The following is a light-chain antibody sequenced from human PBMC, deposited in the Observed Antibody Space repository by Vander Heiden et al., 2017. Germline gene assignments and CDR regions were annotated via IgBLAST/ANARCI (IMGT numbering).Light chain of an antibody. CDR3: QQSHGSPRT. Sequence: DIQMTQSPSSLSASVGDRVTITCRASQSISNYLNWYQQKPGKAPKLLIYSASSLQSGVPSRFSGSGSGTDFTLTISNLQPEDFATYYCQQSHGSPRTFGQGTNLEIK. CDR1: QSISNY. J-gene: IGKJ2*01. V-gene: IGKV1-39*01. CDR2: SAS.